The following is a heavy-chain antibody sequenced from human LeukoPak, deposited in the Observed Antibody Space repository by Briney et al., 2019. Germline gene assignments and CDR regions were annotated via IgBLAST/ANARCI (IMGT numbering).Heavy chain of an antibody. CDR3: ARGGGSSIAAAEGWFDP. CDR2: IYTSGST. CDR1: RGSISDYY. Sequence: PSETLSLTCTVSRGSISDYYYSWIRQPAGKGLEWIGRIYTSGSTNYNPSLKSRVTISVDKSKNQFSLKLSSVTAADTAVYYCARGGGSSIAAAEGWFDPWGQGTLVTVSS. V-gene: IGHV4-4*07. J-gene: IGHJ5*02. D-gene: IGHD6-13*01.